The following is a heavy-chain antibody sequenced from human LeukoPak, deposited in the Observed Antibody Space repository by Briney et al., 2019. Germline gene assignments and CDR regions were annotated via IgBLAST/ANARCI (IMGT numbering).Heavy chain of an antibody. CDR1: GFTFSSYA. CDR2: ICGSGGST. J-gene: IGHJ4*02. D-gene: IGHD2-8*01. Sequence: GSLRLSFAASGFTFSSYAVSWVRHAPGEGLEWVSSICGSGGSTYSADSVKGRFTISRDNSKNTLYLQMNSLRAEDTALYYCAKDRSCTNDICHGDFDYWGQGTLVTVSS. V-gene: IGHV3-23*01. CDR3: AKDRSCTNDICHGDFDY.